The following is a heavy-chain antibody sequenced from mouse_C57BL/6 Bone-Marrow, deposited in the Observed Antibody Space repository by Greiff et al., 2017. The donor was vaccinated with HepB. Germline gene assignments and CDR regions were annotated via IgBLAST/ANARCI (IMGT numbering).Heavy chain of an antibody. V-gene: IGHV3-6*01. CDR1: GYSITSGYY. D-gene: IGHD1-1*01. J-gene: IGHJ2*01. CDR2: ISYDGSN. Sequence: VQLQQSGPGLVKPSQSLSLTCSVTGYSITSGYYWNWIRQFPGNKLEWMGYISYDGSNNYNPSLKNRISITRDTSKNQFFLKLNSVTTEDTATYYCARVKLRAFDYWGQGTTLTVSS. CDR3: ARVKLRAFDY.